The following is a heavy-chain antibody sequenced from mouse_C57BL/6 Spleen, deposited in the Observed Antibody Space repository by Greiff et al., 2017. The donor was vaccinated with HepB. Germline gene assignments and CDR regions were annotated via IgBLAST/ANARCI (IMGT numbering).Heavy chain of an antibody. D-gene: IGHD2-4*01. V-gene: IGHV1-55*01. Sequence: QVQLKESGAELVKPGASVKMSCKASGYTFTSYWITWVKQRPGQGLEWIGDIYPGSGSTNYNEKFKSKATLTVDTSSSTAYMQLSSLTSEDSAVYYCARWSYYDYDKVDYWGQGTTLTVSS. J-gene: IGHJ2*01. CDR2: IYPGSGST. CDR3: ARWSYYDYDKVDY. CDR1: GYTFTSYW.